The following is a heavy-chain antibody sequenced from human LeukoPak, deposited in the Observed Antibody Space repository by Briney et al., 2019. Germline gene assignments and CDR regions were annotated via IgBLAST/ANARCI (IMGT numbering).Heavy chain of an antibody. Sequence: PSETLSLTCTVSGDPISDYCWTWIRQPAGKGLEWIDRIYGNGSTNYNPSLKSRVAMSIDTSKMQFSLKLRSVTAADTAVYYCARVGEWLFDIDVWGKGTTVIVSS. CDR2: IYGNGST. CDR1: GDPISDYC. D-gene: IGHD3-16*01. V-gene: IGHV4-4*07. CDR3: ARVGEWLFDIDV. J-gene: IGHJ6*03.